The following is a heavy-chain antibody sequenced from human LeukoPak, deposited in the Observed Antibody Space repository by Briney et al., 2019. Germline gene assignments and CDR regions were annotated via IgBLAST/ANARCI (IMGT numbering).Heavy chain of an antibody. D-gene: IGHD5-12*01. CDR2: ISAYNGNT. V-gene: IGHV1-18*01. J-gene: IGHJ4*02. Sequence: ASVKVSCKASAYTFTSFGISWVRQAPGQGLEWMGWISAYNGNTNYAQKLQDRVTMTTDTSTDTAYMELSSLRSEDTAVYYCATGQDSGYDFELGHWGQGTLVTVSS. CDR1: AYTFTSFG. CDR3: ATGQDSGYDFELGH.